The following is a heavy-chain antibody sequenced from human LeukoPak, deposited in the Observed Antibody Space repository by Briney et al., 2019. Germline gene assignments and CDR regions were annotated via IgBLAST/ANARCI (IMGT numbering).Heavy chain of an antibody. Sequence: SLRLSCEASGFTFSGFGMHWVRQAPGKGLEWATFISYDGSDEYYTESVKGRFTISRDNSKNTVYLQMNSLRAEDTAVYYCAKDLSVHYDTRGFDPWGQGTLVTVSS. CDR3: AKDLSVHYDTRGFDP. J-gene: IGHJ5*02. CDR1: GFTFSGFG. V-gene: IGHV3-30*18. CDR2: ISYDGSDE. D-gene: IGHD3-22*01.